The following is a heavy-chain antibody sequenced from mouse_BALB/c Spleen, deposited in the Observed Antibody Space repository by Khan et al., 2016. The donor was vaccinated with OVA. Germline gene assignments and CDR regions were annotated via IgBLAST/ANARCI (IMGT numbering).Heavy chain of an antibody. CDR1: GYSITSDYA. Sequence: EVKLLESGPGLVKPSQSLSLTCTVTGYSITSDYAWNWIRQFPGNKLEWMGYISYSGRTSYNPSLKSRILVTRDSSKNQFFLQLNSVTTEDTDTYYCAMGSTYWGQGTLVTVSA. D-gene: IGHD2-3*01. J-gene: IGHJ3*01. CDR2: ISYSGRT. CDR3: AMGSTY. V-gene: IGHV3-2*02.